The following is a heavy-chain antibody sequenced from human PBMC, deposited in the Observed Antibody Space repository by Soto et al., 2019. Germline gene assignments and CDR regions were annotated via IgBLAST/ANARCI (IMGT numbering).Heavy chain of an antibody. Sequence: SETLSLTCAVYGGSFSGYYWSWIRQPPGKGLEWIGEINHSGSTNYNPSLKSRVTISVDTSKNQFSLKLSSVTAADTAVYYCARGRVNVVLVAATRGHYYYGMDVWGQGTTVTVSS. D-gene: IGHD2-15*01. CDR2: INHSGST. CDR1: GGSFSGYY. V-gene: IGHV4-34*01. CDR3: ARGRVNVVLVAATRGHYYYGMDV. J-gene: IGHJ6*02.